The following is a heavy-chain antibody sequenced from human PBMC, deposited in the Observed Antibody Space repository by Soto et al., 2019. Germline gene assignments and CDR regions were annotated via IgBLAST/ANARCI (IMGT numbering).Heavy chain of an antibody. CDR1: GYIFTSYW. CDR3: ARHSNTIFGVLNAMDV. D-gene: IGHD3-3*01. CDR2: IYPGDSDT. Sequence: LGESLNLSCKGSGYIFTSYWIGWVRQMPGKGLEWMGIIYPGDSDTRYSPSFQGQVTISADKSISTAYLQWSSLKASDTAMYYCARHSNTIFGVLNAMDVWGQGTTVTVSS. V-gene: IGHV5-51*01. J-gene: IGHJ6*02.